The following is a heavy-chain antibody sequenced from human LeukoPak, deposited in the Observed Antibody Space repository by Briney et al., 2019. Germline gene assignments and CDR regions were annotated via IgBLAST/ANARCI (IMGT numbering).Heavy chain of an antibody. V-gene: IGHV3-30*04. CDR1: GFPFSSYA. J-gene: IGHJ4*02. Sequence: PGRSLRLSCAASGFPFSSYAMHWVRQAPGKGREWVADISYEGSNKYYADSVKGRFTSSRDKSENTLDLQMNSLCAEDTAVYYGARDSGGSGSYYGTFDSWGQGTLVTVSS. D-gene: IGHD3-10*01. CDR3: ARDSGGSGSYYGTFDS. CDR2: ISYEGSNK.